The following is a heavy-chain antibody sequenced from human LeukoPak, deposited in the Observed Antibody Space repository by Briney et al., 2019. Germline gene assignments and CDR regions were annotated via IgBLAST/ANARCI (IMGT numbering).Heavy chain of an antibody. V-gene: IGHV3-73*01. CDR3: TRGGLGSSGWYCCAFDI. CDR2: IRSKANSYAT. CDR1: GFTFSGSA. J-gene: IGHJ3*02. Sequence: TGGSLKLSCAASGFTFSGSAMHWVRQASGKGLEWVGRIRSKANSYATAYAASVKGRFTISRDDSKNTAYLQMNSLKTEDTAVYYCTRGGLGSSGWYCCAFDIWGQGTMVTVSS. D-gene: IGHD6-19*01.